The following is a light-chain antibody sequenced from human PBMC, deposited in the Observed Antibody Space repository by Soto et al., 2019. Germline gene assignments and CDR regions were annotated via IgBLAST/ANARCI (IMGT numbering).Light chain of an antibody. V-gene: IGKV1-39*01. CDR2: AAS. CDR1: QSISSY. J-gene: IGKJ2*01. CDR3: QQRYSITVT. Sequence: DIQRNQSASSLSASVGDRVTITCRASQSISSYLNWYQQKPGKAPKLLIHAASSLESGVPSRFSGIGSGTDFTLTISSLQHEDSATYDGQQRYSITVTFCQGTKVDIK.